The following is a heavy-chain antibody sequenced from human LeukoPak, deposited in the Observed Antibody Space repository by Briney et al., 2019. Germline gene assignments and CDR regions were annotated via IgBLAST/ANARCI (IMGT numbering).Heavy chain of an antibody. D-gene: IGHD2-15*01. J-gene: IGHJ3*02. CDR1: GDSFTSYW. CDR3: ARQPPRYCSGGSCPRDAFDI. CDR2: IYPGDSDT. V-gene: IGHV5-51*01. Sequence: GESLKISCEGSGDSFTSYWIGWGRQMPGEGLEWMGMIYPGDSDTRYSRSLQGQVTISADKSIRTAYLQWSSLKASDTAMYYCARQPPRYCSGGSCPRDAFDIWGQGTMVTVSS.